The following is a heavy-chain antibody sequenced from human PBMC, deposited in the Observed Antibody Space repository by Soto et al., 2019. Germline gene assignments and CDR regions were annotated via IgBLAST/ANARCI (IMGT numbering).Heavy chain of an antibody. J-gene: IGHJ6*02. CDR3: ATWDSSSTTIYYYYGMDV. V-gene: IGHV1-24*01. CDR1: GYTLTVLS. D-gene: IGHD6-13*01. CDR2: FDPEDGET. Sequence: GASVKVSCKVSGYTLTVLSMHWVRQAPGKGLEWMGGFDPEDGETIYAQKFQGRVTMTEDTSTDTAYMELSSLRSEDTAVYYCATWDSSSTTIYYYYGMDVWGQGTTVTVSS.